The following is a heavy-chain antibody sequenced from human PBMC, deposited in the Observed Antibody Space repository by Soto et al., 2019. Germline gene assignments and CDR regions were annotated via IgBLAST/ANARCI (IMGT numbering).Heavy chain of an antibody. CDR2: ISGSGGST. Sequence: PGGSLRLSCAASGFTFSSYAMSWVRQAPGKGLEWVSAISGSGGSTHYADSVKGRFTISRDNSKNTQYLQMSSLRADDTAVYYCVKGEYYYDSSGYYPFDYWGQGTLVTVSS. J-gene: IGHJ4*02. CDR1: GFTFSSYA. D-gene: IGHD3-22*01. CDR3: VKGEYYYDSSGYYPFDY. V-gene: IGHV3-23*01.